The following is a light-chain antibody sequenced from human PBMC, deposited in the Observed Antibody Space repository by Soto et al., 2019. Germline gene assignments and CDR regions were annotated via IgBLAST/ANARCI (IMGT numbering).Light chain of an antibody. J-gene: IGLJ1*01. CDR2: EVT. V-gene: IGLV2-8*01. CDR3: SSYASSNIFYV. CDR1: STDVGTNNH. Sequence: QSALTQPPSASGSPGQSVTISCTGTSTDVGTNNHISWYQQHPGKAPKLRIYEVTRRPSGVPDRFSGSKSGNTASLTVSGLQAEDEADYSCSSYASSNIFYVFGPGTMVNVL.